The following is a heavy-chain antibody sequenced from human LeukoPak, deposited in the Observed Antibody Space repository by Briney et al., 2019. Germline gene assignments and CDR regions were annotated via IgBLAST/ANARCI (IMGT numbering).Heavy chain of an antibody. J-gene: IGHJ4*02. D-gene: IGHD6-13*01. V-gene: IGHV1-46*01. CDR1: GYTFTSYY. Sequence: ASVKVSCKASGYTFTSYYMHWVRQAPGQGLEWMGIINPSGGSTSYAQKSQGRVTMTRDTSTSTVYMELSSLRSEDTAVYYCARETYPGIAAAGKPFGYWGQGTLVTVSS. CDR2: INPSGGST. CDR3: ARETYPGIAAAGKPFGY.